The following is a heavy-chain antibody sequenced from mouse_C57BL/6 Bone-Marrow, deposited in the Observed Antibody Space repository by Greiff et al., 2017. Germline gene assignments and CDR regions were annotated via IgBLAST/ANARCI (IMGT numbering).Heavy chain of an antibody. CDR1: GFNIKDDY. Sequence: VQLQQSGAELVRPGASVKLSCTASGFNIKDDYMHWVKQRPEQGLEWIGWIDPENGDTEYASKFQGKATITADTSSNTAYLQLSSLTSEDTAVYYCTTWTTVVASYAMDYWGQGTSVTVSS. CDR2: IDPENGDT. V-gene: IGHV14-4*01. CDR3: TTWTTVVASYAMDY. J-gene: IGHJ4*01. D-gene: IGHD1-1*01.